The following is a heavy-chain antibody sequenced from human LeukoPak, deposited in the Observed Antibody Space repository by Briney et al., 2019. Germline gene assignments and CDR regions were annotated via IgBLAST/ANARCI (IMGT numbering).Heavy chain of an antibody. CDR1: GGSISSGGYS. Sequence: ASETLSLTCAVSGGSISSGGYSWSWIRQPPGKGLEWIGYIYHSGSTYYNPSLKSRVTISVDRSKNQFSLKLSSVTAADTAVYYCARGPKKSMFPSRRGPYHDFWSGPDAFDIWGQGTMVTVSS. CDR3: ARGPKKSMFPSRRGPYHDFWSGPDAFDI. V-gene: IGHV4-30-2*01. J-gene: IGHJ3*02. CDR2: IYHSGST. D-gene: IGHD3-3*01.